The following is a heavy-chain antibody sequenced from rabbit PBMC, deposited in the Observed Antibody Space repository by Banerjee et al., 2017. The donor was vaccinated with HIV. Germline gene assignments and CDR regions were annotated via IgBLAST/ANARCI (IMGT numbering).Heavy chain of an antibody. CDR1: GFDFSSYY. Sequence: QLVESGGGLVKPEGSLTLTCTASGFDFSSYYMSWVRQAPGKGLEWIGYIDPVFGSIHYASWVNGRFTISDHNAQNTLYLQLNSLTAADTATYFCVSYDDYGDRNLWGQGTLVTVS. CDR3: VSYDDYGDRNL. V-gene: IGHV1S7*01. CDR2: IDPVFGSI. D-gene: IGHD2-1*01. J-gene: IGHJ4*01.